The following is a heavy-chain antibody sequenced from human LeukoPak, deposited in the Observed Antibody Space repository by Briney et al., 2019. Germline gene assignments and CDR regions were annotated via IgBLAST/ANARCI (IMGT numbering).Heavy chain of an antibody. V-gene: IGHV3-21*01. CDR2: ISSSSSYI. CDR3: ARGLAAPGGYYYYGMDV. J-gene: IGHJ6*02. Sequence: GGSLRLSCAASGFTFSSYSMNWVRQAPGKGLEWVSSISSSSSYIYYADSVKGRFTISGDNAKNSLYLQMNSLRAEDTAVYYCARGLAAPGGYYYYGMDVWGQGTTVTVSS. D-gene: IGHD6-13*01. CDR1: GFTFSSYS.